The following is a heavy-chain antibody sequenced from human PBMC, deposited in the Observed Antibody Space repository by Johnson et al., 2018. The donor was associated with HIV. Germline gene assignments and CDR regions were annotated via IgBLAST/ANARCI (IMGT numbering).Heavy chain of an antibody. CDR2: LNWNGGTT. CDR3: GRMTSGSYPKI. Sequence: VQLVESGGRVVRPGGSLRLSCAASGFTFDDFGMSWVRQAPGKGLEWVSGLNWNGGTTFYADAVKGRFTISRNNAKNSLYLQMNSLRAEDTAGYDCGRMTSGSYPKIWGPGTMVTVSS. CDR1: GFTFDDFG. J-gene: IGHJ3*02. V-gene: IGHV3-20*01. D-gene: IGHD1-26*01.